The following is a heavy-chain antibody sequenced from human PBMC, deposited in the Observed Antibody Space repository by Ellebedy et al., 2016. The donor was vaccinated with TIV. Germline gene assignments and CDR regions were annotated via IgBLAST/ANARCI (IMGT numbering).Heavy chain of an antibody. CDR2: IKQDGTER. Sequence: GGSLRLSCSASGFTLSSYWMTWVRQAPGKGLEWVANIKQDGTERYYLDSVKGRFTLSRDNAKSSFYLQMNRLRAEDTAVYYCVTYSSATGCLDPWGQGTLVTVSS. CDR3: VTYSSATGCLDP. J-gene: IGHJ5*02. D-gene: IGHD2-21*01. V-gene: IGHV3-7*03. CDR1: GFTLSSYW.